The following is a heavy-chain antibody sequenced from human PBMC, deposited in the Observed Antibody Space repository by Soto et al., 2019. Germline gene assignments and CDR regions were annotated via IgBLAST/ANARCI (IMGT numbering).Heavy chain of an antibody. CDR2: VYYTGTT. D-gene: IGHD6-13*01. V-gene: IGHV4-61*01. J-gene: IGHJ4*02. Sequence: SETLSLTCTVSGGSVRSGSYYWSWIRQPPGKGLEWIGSVYYTGTTDYNPSLKSRVTISVDTSKTQFSLNLRSVTAADTAVYYCARDLAAVPRAFDYWGRGTLVTV. CDR1: GGSVRSGSYY. CDR3: ARDLAAVPRAFDY.